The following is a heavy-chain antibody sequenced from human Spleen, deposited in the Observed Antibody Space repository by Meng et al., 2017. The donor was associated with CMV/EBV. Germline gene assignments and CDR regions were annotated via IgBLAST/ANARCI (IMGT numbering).Heavy chain of an antibody. Sequence: GESLKISCAASGFTFSNYAMHWVRQAPGKGLGWVAVLSDDGNKRNFGNYVKDRFTISRDNSRNTLYLQINSLGGDDTAGYYCAREGDVLRFLEWPMGAMDVWVPGTAVTVSS. V-gene: IGHV3-30*04. CDR2: LSDDGNKR. CDR1: GFTFSNYA. J-gene: IGHJ6*02. D-gene: IGHD3-3*01. CDR3: AREGDVLRFLEWPMGAMDV.